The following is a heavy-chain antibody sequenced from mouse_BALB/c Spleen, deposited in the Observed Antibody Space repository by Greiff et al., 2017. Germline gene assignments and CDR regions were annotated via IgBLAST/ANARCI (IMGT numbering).Heavy chain of an antibody. J-gene: IGHJ4*01. D-gene: IGHD2-10*02. CDR2: ISSGGSYT. V-gene: IGHV5-6*01. CDR1: GFTFSSYC. Sequence: EVHLVESGGDLVKPGGSLKLSCAASGFTFSSYCMSWVRQTPDKRLEWVATISSGGSYTYYPDSVKGRFTISRDNAKNTLYLQMSSLKSEDTALYYCARRYGNYYAMDYWGQGTSVTVSS. CDR3: ARRYGNYYAMDY.